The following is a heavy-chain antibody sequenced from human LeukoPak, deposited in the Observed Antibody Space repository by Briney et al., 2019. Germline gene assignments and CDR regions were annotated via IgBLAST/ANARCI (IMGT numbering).Heavy chain of an antibody. J-gene: IGHJ4*02. D-gene: IGHD2-15*01. CDR3: AQDRNLVVVVADY. CDR2: ISGAGGGT. Sequence: GRSLRLSCAASGSTFRNYAMTWVRQPAGEGLEWVSSISGAGGGTYYADSVKGRFAISRDNSKDTLYLQMNSLRADDTAIYYCAQDRNLVVVVADYWGQGTLVAVSS. CDR1: GSTFRNYA. V-gene: IGHV3-23*01.